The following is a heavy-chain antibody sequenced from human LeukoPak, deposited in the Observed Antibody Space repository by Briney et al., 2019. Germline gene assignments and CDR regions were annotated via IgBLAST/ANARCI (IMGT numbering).Heavy chain of an antibody. CDR2: ISGSGGST. Sequence: GGSLRLSCAASGFTFSSYGMTWVRQAPGKGLEWVSAISGSGGSTYYADSVKGRFTISRDNSKNTLYLQMNSLRAEDTAVYYRAKVWEPEWTYYYGSGSPNEPHYFDYWGQGTLVTVSS. CDR3: AKVWEPEWTYYYGSGSPNEPHYFDY. CDR1: GFTFSSYG. V-gene: IGHV3-23*01. J-gene: IGHJ4*02. D-gene: IGHD3-10*01.